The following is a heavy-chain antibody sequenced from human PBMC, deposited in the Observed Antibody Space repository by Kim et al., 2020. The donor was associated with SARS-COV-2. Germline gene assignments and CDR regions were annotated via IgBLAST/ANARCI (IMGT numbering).Heavy chain of an antibody. J-gene: IGHJ4*02. V-gene: IGHV1-46*01. D-gene: IGHD2-2*01. CDR1: GYTFTSYY. CDR2: INPSGGST. Sequence: ASVKVSCKASGYTFTSYYMHWVRQAPGQGLEWMGIINPSGGSTSYAQKFQGRVTMTRDTSTSTLYMELSSLRSEDTAVYYCARSLGYCSSTSCYVLDYWGQGTLVTVSS. CDR3: ARSLGYCSSTSCYVLDY.